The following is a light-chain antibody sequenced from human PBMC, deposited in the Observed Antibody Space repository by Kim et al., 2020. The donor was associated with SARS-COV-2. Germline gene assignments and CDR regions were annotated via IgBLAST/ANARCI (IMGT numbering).Light chain of an antibody. CDR1: TIRNNL. CDR2: GRN. J-gene: IGLJ3*02. V-gene: IGLV3-19*01. Sequence: AWGKRVTFKGHGETIRNNLVMWYKQRQGENHVIGMYGRNSRVSGIPDRFSGSRSGNTASLTSIGAQEEDEADYYCNSRDGSGYLGVFGGGTQLTVL. CDR3: NSRDGSGYLGV.